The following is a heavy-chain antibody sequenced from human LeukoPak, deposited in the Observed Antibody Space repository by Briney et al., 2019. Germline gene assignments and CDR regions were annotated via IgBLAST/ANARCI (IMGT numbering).Heavy chain of an antibody. Sequence: GGSLRLSCAASGFTFSSYAMNWVRQAPGKGLEWVSAISGSGGSTYYADSVKGRFTISRDNSKNTLYLQMNSLRAEDTAVYYCANSQRSSWNYYFDYWGQGTLVTVSS. D-gene: IGHD6-13*01. CDR1: GFTFSSYA. J-gene: IGHJ4*02. CDR2: ISGSGGST. CDR3: ANSQRSSWNYYFDY. V-gene: IGHV3-23*01.